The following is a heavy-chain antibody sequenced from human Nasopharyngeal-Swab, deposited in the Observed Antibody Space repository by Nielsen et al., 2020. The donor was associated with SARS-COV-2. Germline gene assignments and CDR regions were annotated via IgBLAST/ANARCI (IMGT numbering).Heavy chain of an antibody. Sequence: SETLSLTCAVSGGSISSSNWWSWVRQPPGKGLEWIGEIYHRGSTNYNPSLKSRVTISVDKSKNQFSLKLSSVTAADTAVYYCATRPDLYYFDYWGQGTLVTVSS. CDR3: ATRPDLYYFDY. J-gene: IGHJ4*02. D-gene: IGHD6-6*01. CDR2: IYHRGST. CDR1: GGSISSSNW. V-gene: IGHV4-4*02.